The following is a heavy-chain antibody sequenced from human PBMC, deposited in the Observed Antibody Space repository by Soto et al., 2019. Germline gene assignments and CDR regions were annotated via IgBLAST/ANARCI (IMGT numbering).Heavy chain of an antibody. Sequence: ALRPSCADSGFTFSDYYMSWIRQAPGKGLEWVSYISSSGSTIYYADSVKGRFTISRDNAKKSLYLQMNSLRAEDTAVYYCARDFSPISPRQYYYYRMDFGGRGAPATVSS. V-gene: IGHV3-11*01. D-gene: IGHD2-21*01. J-gene: IGHJ6*02. CDR3: ARDFSPISPRQYYYYRMDF. CDR1: GFTFSDYY. CDR2: ISSSGSTI.